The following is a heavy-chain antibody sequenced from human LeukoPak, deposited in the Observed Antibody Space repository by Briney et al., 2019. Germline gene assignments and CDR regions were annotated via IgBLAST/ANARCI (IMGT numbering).Heavy chain of an antibody. CDR1: GYSINSGYF. D-gene: IGHD3-9*01. CDR2: IYSSGNT. V-gene: IGHV4-38-2*02. Sequence: SETLSLTCTVSGYSINSGYFWGWIRQPPGQGLEWIGSIYSSGNTYYNASLKSRVTISVDTSKNQFSLKLTSVTAADTAVYYCARQYSDILTGYHRGELYWYFDLWGRGTLVTVSS. CDR3: ARQYSDILTGYHRGELYWYFDL. J-gene: IGHJ2*01.